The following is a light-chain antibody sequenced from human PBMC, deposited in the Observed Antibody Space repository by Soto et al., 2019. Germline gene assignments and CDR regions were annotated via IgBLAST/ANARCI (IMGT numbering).Light chain of an antibody. V-gene: IGKV1-5*03. CDR3: QQYDRIPYT. J-gene: IGKJ2*01. CDR1: QSISNW. Sequence: DIQMTQSPSTLSASVGDTVTITCRASQSISNWLAWYQQKPGQDPKLLIHKASTLESGVPSRFSRSGSGKKITITISILQSDDIATFYGQQYDRIPYTFGQGTKMESK. CDR2: KAS.